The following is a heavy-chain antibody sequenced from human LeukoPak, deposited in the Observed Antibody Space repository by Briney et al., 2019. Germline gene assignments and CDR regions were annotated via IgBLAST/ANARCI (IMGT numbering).Heavy chain of an antibody. J-gene: IGHJ2*01. Sequence: GRSLRLSCAASGFTFSSYGMHWVRQAPGKGLEWVAVIWYDGSNKYYADSVKGRFTISRDNSKNTLYLQMNSLRAEDTAVYYCARVDSYWYFDLWGRGILVAVSS. CDR2: IWYDGSNK. CDR1: GFTFSSYG. CDR3: ARVDSYWYFDL. D-gene: IGHD3/OR15-3a*01. V-gene: IGHV3-33*01.